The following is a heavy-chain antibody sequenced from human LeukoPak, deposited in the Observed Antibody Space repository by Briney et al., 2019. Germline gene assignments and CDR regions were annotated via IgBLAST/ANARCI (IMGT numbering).Heavy chain of an antibody. Sequence: SETLSLTFAVYGGAFSGYYWGWIRQRPGKGLEWIGEINHSGSTNYNPSLKSGVTISVETSTTAFSLKLSSVTDAETAVYSCAIVNPYGDLYNWFEPWGQGTLVTVSS. V-gene: IGHV4-34*01. J-gene: IGHJ5*02. CDR3: AIVNPYGDLYNWFEP. CDR2: INHSGST. D-gene: IGHD4-17*01. CDR1: GGAFSGYY.